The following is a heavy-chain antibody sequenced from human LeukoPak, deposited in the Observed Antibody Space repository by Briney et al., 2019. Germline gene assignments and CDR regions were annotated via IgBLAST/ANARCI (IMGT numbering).Heavy chain of an antibody. V-gene: IGHV3-48*03. CDR1: GFTFSSYE. CDR2: ISSSGGTI. D-gene: IGHD2-21*02. CDR3: ARLKGDSSLFDC. J-gene: IGHJ4*02. Sequence: GGSLRLSCAASGFTFSSYEMNWVRQAPGKGLEWVSYISSSGGTIYYAASVKGRFTISRDNAKNSLYLQMNSLRAEDTAVYYCARLKGDSSLFDCWGQGSLVTVSS.